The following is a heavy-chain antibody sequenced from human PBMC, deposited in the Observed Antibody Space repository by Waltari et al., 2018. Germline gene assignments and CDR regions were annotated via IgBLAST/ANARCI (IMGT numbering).Heavy chain of an antibody. J-gene: IGHJ5*02. V-gene: IGHV4-38-2*02. CDR2: IYHSGST. CDR3: ARDKVVPAAIGVYHTDP. CDR1: GYSISSGYY. D-gene: IGHD2-2*01. Sequence: QVQLQESGPGLVKPSETLSLTCTVSGYSISSGYYWGWIRQPPGKGLEWIGSIYHSGSTYYNPSLKSRVTISVDTSKNQFSLKLSSVTAADTAVYYCARDKVVPAAIGVYHTDPWGQGTLVTVSS.